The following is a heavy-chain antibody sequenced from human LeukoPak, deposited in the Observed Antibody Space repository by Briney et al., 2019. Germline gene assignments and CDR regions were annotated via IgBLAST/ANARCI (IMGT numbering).Heavy chain of an antibody. CDR3: QSRYLEWLLEY. CDR1: GGSTNSNNYY. J-gene: IGHJ4*02. CDR2: IYSSGSA. D-gene: IGHD3-3*01. V-gene: IGHV4-39*01. Sequence: SETLSLTCTVSGGSTNSNNYYWGWIGQPPGKGLEWIGSIYSSGSAYYNPSLKSRVTISVDTSKNQFSLRLSSVTAADTAVYYCQSRYLEWLLEYWGQGTLVTVSS.